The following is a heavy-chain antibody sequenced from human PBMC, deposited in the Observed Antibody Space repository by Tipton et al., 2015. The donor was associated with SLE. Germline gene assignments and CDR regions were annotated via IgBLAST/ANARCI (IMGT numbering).Heavy chain of an antibody. J-gene: IGHJ4*02. Sequence: TLSLTCTVFGGSIRPSYWSWIRQPPGQGLQWIGDVFYDGTTRYSPSLKSRVTISVDTSKNQFSLKLSSVTAADTAVYYCARDEYRYDATGYHLLGHFDFWGQGTLVTVSS. CDR2: VFYDGTT. D-gene: IGHD3-22*01. CDR3: ARDEYRYDATGYHLLGHFDF. CDR1: GGSIRPSY. V-gene: IGHV4-59*12.